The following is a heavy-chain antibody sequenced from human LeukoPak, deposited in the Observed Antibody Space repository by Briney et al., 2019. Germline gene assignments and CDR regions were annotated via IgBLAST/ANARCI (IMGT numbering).Heavy chain of an antibody. D-gene: IGHD6-19*01. CDR2: IRYDGSNK. CDR1: GFTFSSYG. CDR3: AKVQAAEWLVDAFDI. Sequence: GGSLRLSCAASGFTFSSYGMHWVRQAPGKGLEWVAFIRYDGSNKYYADSVKGRFTISRDNSKNTLYLQMNSLRAEDTAVYYCAKVQAAEWLVDAFDIWGQGTMVTVSS. J-gene: IGHJ3*02. V-gene: IGHV3-30*02.